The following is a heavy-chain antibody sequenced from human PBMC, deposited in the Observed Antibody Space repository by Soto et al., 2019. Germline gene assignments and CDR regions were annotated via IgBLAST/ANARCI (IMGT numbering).Heavy chain of an antibody. CDR2: ISYDGNNK. CDR1: GFTYSTYT. V-gene: IGHV3-30-3*01. Sequence: QVQLVESGGGVVQPGRSLRLSCAASGFTYSTYTMHWVRQAPGKGLEWVAVISYDGNNKFYADSVKGRFTISRDSTKQALYQQMNSLRPDDTAMYYSARDGVSSAEYTWNSGASFDYWGQGALVTVSS. CDR3: ARDGVSSAEYTWNSGASFDY. D-gene: IGHD1-20*01. J-gene: IGHJ4*02.